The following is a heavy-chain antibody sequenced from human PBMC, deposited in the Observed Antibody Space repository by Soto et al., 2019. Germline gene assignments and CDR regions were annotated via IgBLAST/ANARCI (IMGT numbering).Heavy chain of an antibody. D-gene: IGHD3-3*01. CDR1: GFIIRNYA. J-gene: IGHJ6*02. CDR2: ITANSGST. CDR3: TKHWCGPPYYYGMNV. V-gene: IGHV3-23*01. Sequence: PGGSLRLSCAASGFIIRNYAMSWVRLAPGKGLEWVSAITANSGSTYNADSVKGRFTISRDTSQNTLYLQMNSLSAVDTAVYYCTKHWCGPPYYYGMNVWRQGTTVTVSS.